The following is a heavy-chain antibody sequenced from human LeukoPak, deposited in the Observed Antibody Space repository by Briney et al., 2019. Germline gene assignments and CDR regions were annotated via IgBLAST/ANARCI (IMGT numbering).Heavy chain of an antibody. CDR2: IYYSGST. CDR1: GGSISSGGYY. V-gene: IGHV4-31*11. J-gene: IGHJ2*01. Sequence: PSQTLSLTCAVSGGSISSGGYYWSWIRQHPGKGLEWIGYIYYSGSTYYNPSLKSRVTISVDTSKNQFSLKLSSVTAADTAVYYCARYSSRGWYFDLWGRGTLSLSPQ. CDR3: ARYSSRGWYFDL. D-gene: IGHD6-13*01.